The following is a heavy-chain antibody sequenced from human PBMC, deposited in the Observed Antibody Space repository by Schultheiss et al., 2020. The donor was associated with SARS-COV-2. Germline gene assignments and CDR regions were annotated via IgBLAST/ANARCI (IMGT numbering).Heavy chain of an antibody. D-gene: IGHD6-13*01. CDR1: GFTFSSYA. CDR3: ARENGGIAAAGFDY. CDR2: ISYDGSNK. V-gene: IGHV3-30*07. Sequence: GGSLRLSCAASGFTFSSYAMNWVRQAPGKGLEWVAVISYDGSNKYYADSVKGRFTISRDNSKNTLYLQMNSLRAEDTAVYYCARENGGIAAAGFDYWGQGTLVTVSS. J-gene: IGHJ4*02.